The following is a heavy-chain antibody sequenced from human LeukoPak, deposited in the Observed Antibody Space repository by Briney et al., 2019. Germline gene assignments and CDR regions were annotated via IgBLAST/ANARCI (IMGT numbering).Heavy chain of an antibody. CDR2: IYHSGST. Sequence: SETLSLTCAVSGYSISSGYYWGWIRQPPGKGLEWIGSIYHSGSTYYNPSLKSRVTISVDTSKNQVSLKLSSVTAADTAVYYCARRLYSYGPFDYWGQGTLVTVSS. D-gene: IGHD5-18*01. CDR1: GYSISSGYY. CDR3: ARRLYSYGPFDY. V-gene: IGHV4-38-2*01. J-gene: IGHJ4*02.